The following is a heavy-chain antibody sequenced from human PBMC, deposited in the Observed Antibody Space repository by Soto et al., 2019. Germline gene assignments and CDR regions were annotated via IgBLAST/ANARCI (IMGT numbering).Heavy chain of an antibody. CDR2: IWYDGSNK. CDR3: ARDHNDILTGYSETPDAFDI. Sequence: GGSLRLSCAASGFTFSSYGMHWVRQAPGKGLEWVAVIWYDGSNKYYADSVKGRFTISRDNSKNTLYLQMNSLRAEDTAVYYYARDHNDILTGYSETPDAFDIWGQGTMVTVSS. D-gene: IGHD3-9*01. J-gene: IGHJ3*02. CDR1: GFTFSSYG. V-gene: IGHV3-33*01.